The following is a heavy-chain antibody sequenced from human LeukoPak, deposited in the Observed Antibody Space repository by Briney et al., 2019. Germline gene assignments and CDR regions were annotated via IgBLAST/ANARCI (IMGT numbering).Heavy chain of an antibody. CDR2: IYYSGST. V-gene: IGHV4-30-4*01. CDR3: ARDGLDVDIVATSGVNYYGMDV. CDR1: GGSISSGDYY. Sequence: KTSETLSLTCTVSGGSISSGDYYWSWIRQPPGKGLEWIGYIYYSGSTYYNPSLKSRVTISVDTSKNQFSLKLSSVTAADTAVYYCARDGLDVDIVATSGVNYYGMDVWGQGTTVTVSS. J-gene: IGHJ6*02. D-gene: IGHD5-12*01.